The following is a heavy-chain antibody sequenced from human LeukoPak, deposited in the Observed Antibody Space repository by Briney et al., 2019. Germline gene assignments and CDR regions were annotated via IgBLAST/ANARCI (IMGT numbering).Heavy chain of an antibody. Sequence: PGRSLRLSCAASGFTFSSYAMHWVRQAPGKGLEWVAVISYDGSNKYYADSVKGRFTISRDNSKNTPYLQMNSLRAEDTAVYYCARDGPYSSQDVWGQGTTVTVSS. CDR2: ISYDGSNK. J-gene: IGHJ6*02. CDR1: GFTFSSYA. D-gene: IGHD6-13*01. CDR3: ARDGPYSSQDV. V-gene: IGHV3-30*04.